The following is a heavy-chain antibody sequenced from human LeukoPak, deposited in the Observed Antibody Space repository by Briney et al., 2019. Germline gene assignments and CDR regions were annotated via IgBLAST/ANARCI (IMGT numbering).Heavy chain of an antibody. CDR1: GFTFSSYA. J-gene: IGHJ4*02. Sequence: PGGSLRLSCAASGFTFSSYAMSWVRQAPGKGLEWVSAISGSGGSTYYADSVKGRFTISRDNSRNTLYLQMNSLRAEDTAVYYCAVLPGIAVAVIDYWGQGTQVTVSS. CDR2: ISGSGGST. D-gene: IGHD6-19*01. V-gene: IGHV3-23*01. CDR3: AVLPGIAVAVIDY.